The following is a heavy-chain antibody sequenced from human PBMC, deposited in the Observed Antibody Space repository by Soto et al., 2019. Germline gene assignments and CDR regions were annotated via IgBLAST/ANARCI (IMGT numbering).Heavy chain of an antibody. V-gene: IGHV3-23*01. Sequence: LRLSCAGSGFTFSSYGMHWVRQAPGKGLEWVSTISGRGGNTYYADSVKGRFTISRDNSRNTLYLQMDSLRVEDSAVYSCAKAGCSGGTCYLYYFDYWGQGALVTVSS. D-gene: IGHD2-15*01. CDR3: AKAGCSGGTCYLYYFDY. CDR1: GFTFSSYG. CDR2: ISGRGGNT. J-gene: IGHJ4*02.